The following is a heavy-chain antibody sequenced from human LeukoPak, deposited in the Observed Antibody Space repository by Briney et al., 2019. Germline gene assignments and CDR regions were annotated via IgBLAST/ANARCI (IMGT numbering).Heavy chain of an antibody. CDR3: AIRPLDCSSTSCYTEAYYYMDV. V-gene: IGHV1-69*02. D-gene: IGHD2-2*02. CDR1: GGTFISYT. Sequence: SVKVSCKASGGTFISYTICWVRQAPGQGREWMGRIIPILGIANYAQKFQGRVTIAADKSTSTAYMELSSLRSEDTAVYYCAIRPLDCSSTSCYTEAYYYMDVWGKGTTVTVSS. J-gene: IGHJ6*03. CDR2: IIPILGIA.